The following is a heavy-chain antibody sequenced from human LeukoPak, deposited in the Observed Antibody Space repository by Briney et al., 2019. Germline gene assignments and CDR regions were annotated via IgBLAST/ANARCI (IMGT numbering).Heavy chain of an antibody. V-gene: IGHV3-48*03. J-gene: IGHJ3*02. D-gene: IGHD2-15*01. Sequence: GGSLRLSCVASGFAFSSYEMNWIRQAPGKGLEWVSYISRSGTTIYYADSVKGRFTISRDNAKNSLYLQMNSLRAEATAVYYCARDSIVVADDAFDIWGQETMVTVSS. CDR1: GFAFSSYE. CDR3: ARDSIVVADDAFDI. CDR2: ISRSGTTI.